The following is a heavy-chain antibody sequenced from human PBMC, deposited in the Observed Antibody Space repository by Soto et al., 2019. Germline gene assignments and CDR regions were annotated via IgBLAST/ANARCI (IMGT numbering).Heavy chain of an antibody. D-gene: IGHD3-10*01. CDR2: ISAYDGDT. CDR3: ASASSGSPDS. V-gene: IGHV1-18*01. CDR1: GYTFRTYG. J-gene: IGHJ4*02. Sequence: QVQLVQSGTEVKKPGASVRVSCKASGYTFRTYGINWVRQAPGQGLEGVGWISAYDGDTNYAQKLQGRVTMTTDKSTSTAYMDLRGLRSDDTAVDYCASASSGSPDSWGQGTLVTVSS.